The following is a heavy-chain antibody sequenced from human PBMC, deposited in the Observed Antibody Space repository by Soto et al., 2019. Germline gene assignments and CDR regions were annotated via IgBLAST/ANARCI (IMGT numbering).Heavy chain of an antibody. Sequence: PSETLSLTCTVSGGSIIGSGFHWAWIRQPPGKGLEWIGKINHSGSTNYNPSLKSRLTIAVDTSKNQFSLKLSSVTAADTAVYYSARLIYSGHDCYFDYWGQGTLVTVSS. CDR2: INHSGST. V-gene: IGHV4-39*07. CDR1: GGSIIGSGFH. CDR3: ARLIYSGHDCYFDY. D-gene: IGHD5-12*01. J-gene: IGHJ4*02.